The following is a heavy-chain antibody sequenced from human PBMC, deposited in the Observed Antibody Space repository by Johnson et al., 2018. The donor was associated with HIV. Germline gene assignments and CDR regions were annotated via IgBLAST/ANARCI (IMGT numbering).Heavy chain of an antibody. V-gene: IGHV3-15*01. D-gene: IGHD2-8*01. CDR3: TTGSCIDGVCYAFDV. J-gene: IGHJ3*01. CDR2: IKSKYHDETT. CDR1: GFTVSSNY. Sequence: VQLVESGGGLIQPGGSLRLSCAASGFTVSSNYMSWVRQAPGKGLEWIGRIKSKYHDETTDYAAPVKGRSAISRDDSKNTVYLQMNSLKAEDTAVYYCTTGSCIDGVCYAFDVWGQGTMVTVSS.